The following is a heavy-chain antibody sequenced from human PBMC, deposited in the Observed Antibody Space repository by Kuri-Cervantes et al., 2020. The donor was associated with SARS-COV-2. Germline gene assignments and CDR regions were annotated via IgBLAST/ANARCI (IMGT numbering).Heavy chain of an antibody. Sequence: SVKVSCKASGGTFSSYAISWVRQAPGQGLEWMGGIIPIFGTASYAQKFQDRVTITADESTSTAYMELSSLRSEDTAVYYWARRGGEVGATLYGMDVWGQGTTVTVSS. D-gene: IGHD1-26*01. CDR1: GGTFSSYA. V-gene: IGHV1-69*13. CDR2: IIPIFGTA. CDR3: ARRGGEVGATLYGMDV. J-gene: IGHJ6*02.